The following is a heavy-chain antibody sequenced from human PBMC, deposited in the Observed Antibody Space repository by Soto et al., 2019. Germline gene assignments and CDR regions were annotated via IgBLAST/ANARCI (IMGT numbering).Heavy chain of an antibody. J-gene: IGHJ5*02. D-gene: IGHD4-17*01. CDR1: GFIFTNYG. V-gene: IGHV3-21*06. CDR3: ATDSLYSTTWYDYFDL. Sequence: EGQLVESGGGLVKPGGSLRLSCAASGFIFTNYGMHWVRQAPGKGLEWVASISRTGDDVLYADSVKGRFSISRDNAKNSLSLQMSSLRVEDTSVYYCATDSLYSTTWYDYFDLWGHGTLVTVSS. CDR2: ISRTGDDV.